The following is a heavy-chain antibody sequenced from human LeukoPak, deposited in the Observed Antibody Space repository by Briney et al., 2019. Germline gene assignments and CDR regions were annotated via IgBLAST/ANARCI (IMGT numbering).Heavy chain of an antibody. CDR3: AREESRGLDY. J-gene: IGHJ4*02. CDR1: GFTFRNYE. Sequence: GGSLRLSCAASGFTFRNYEMNWVRQAPGKGLEWVSYISSSGSTIFYAASVKGRFTISRDNARNSVYLQVNSLRADDTAIYYCAREESRGLDYWGQGTAVTVSP. CDR2: ISSSGSTI. D-gene: IGHD3-10*01. V-gene: IGHV3-48*03.